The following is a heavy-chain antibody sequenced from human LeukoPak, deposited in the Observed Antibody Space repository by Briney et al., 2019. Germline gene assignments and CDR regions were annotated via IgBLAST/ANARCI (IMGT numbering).Heavy chain of an antibody. D-gene: IGHD4-17*01. CDR1: GGSISSYY. J-gene: IGHJ4*02. V-gene: IGHV4-4*07. CDR2: IYTSGST. Sequence: NPSETLSRTCTVSGGSISSYYWSWIRQPAGKGLEWIGRIYTSGSTNYNPSLKSRVTMSVDTSKNQFSLKLSSVTAADTAVYYCARDGWLGDPSRFDYWGQGTLVTVSS. CDR3: ARDGWLGDPSRFDY.